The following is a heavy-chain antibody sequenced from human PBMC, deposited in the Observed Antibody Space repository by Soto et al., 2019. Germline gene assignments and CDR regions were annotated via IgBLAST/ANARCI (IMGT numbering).Heavy chain of an antibody. CDR1: GGTFSSYA. Sequence: ASVKVSCKASGGTFSSYAISWVRQAPGQGLEWMGGIIPIFGTANYAQKFQGRVTITADESTSTAYMELSSLRSEDTAVYYCARGEYDFWRYYYYGMDVWGQGTTVTVSS. J-gene: IGHJ6*02. V-gene: IGHV1-69*13. CDR3: ARGEYDFWRYYYYGMDV. D-gene: IGHD3-3*01. CDR2: IIPIFGTA.